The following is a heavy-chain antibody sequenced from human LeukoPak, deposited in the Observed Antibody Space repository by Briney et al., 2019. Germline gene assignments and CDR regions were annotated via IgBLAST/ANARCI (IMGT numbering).Heavy chain of an antibody. D-gene: IGHD5-24*01. CDR3: ARVSVATIRGAYYYYMDV. CDR1: GGSISSYY. CDR2: IYYSGST. J-gene: IGHJ6*03. V-gene: IGHV4-59*01. Sequence: PSETLSLTCTVSGGSISSYYWSWIRQPPGKGLEWIGYIYYSGSTNYNPSLKSRVTISVDTSKNQFSLKLSSVTAADTAVYYCARVSVATIRGAYYYYMDVWGKRTTVTVSS.